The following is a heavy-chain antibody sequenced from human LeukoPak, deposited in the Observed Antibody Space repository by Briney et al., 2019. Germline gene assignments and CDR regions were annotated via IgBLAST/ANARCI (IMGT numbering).Heavy chain of an antibody. V-gene: IGHV4-59*01. CDR3: ARDRGGGAEYDY. J-gene: IGHJ4*02. D-gene: IGHD3-16*01. CDR2: IYYSGST. Sequence: PSETLSLTCTVSGGSISNKYWSWIRQPPGKGLEWIGYIYYSGSTNYNPSLKSRVTISVDTSKNQSPLNLSSVAAADTAVYYCARDRGGGAEYDYWGQGTLVTVSS. CDR1: GGSISNKY.